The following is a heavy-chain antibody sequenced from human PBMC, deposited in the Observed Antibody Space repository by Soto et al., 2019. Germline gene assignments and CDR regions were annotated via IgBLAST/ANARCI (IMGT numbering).Heavy chain of an antibody. CDR1: GFTFGSNG. Sequence: PGGSLRLSCAASGFTFGSNGVHWVRQAPGKGLEWVAVISYDGSNKYYADSVKGRFTISRDDSKNTLYLQMNSLRPEDTAVYYCAKERTYCGGACFTPDFDYWGQGTLVTVSS. V-gene: IGHV3-30*18. CDR3: AKERTYCGGACFTPDFDY. D-gene: IGHD2-21*02. CDR2: ISYDGSNK. J-gene: IGHJ4*02.